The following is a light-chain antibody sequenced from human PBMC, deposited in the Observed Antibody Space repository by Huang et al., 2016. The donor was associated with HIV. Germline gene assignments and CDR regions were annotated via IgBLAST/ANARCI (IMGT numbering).Light chain of an antibody. V-gene: IGKV1-33*01. Sequence: DIQMTQSPSSLSASVGDRVTITCQASQDISKYLNCYQQKPGKAPKLLIYDASNLETGVPSRFSGSGSGTDFTFTISSLQPEDIATYYCQQYDNLPRGFGQGTKVEIK. CDR3: QQYDNLPRG. CDR2: DAS. J-gene: IGKJ1*01. CDR1: QDISKY.